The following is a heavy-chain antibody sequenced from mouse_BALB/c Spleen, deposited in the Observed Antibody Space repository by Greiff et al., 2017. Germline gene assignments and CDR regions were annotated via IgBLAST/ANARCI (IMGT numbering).Heavy chain of an antibody. CDR1: GDSITSGY. Sequence: EVKLQESGPSLVKPSQTLSLTCSVTGDSITSGYWNWIRKFPGNKLEYMGYISYSGSTYYNPSLKSRISITRDTSKNQYYLQLNSVTTEDTATYYCARYPLYGNYYAMDYWGQGTSVTVSS. CDR3: ARYPLYGNYYAMDY. J-gene: IGHJ4*01. V-gene: IGHV3-8*02. CDR2: ISYSGST. D-gene: IGHD2-10*02.